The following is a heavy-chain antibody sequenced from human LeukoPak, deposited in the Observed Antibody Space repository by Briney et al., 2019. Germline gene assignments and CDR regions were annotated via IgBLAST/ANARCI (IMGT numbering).Heavy chain of an antibody. CDR1: GGSISSSSYY. CDR3: ARGRHDFWSGYIDY. J-gene: IGHJ4*02. V-gene: IGHV4-39*07. CDR2: IYYSGST. D-gene: IGHD3-3*01. Sequence: SETLSLTCTVSGGSISSSSYYWGWIRQPPGKGLEWIGSIYYSGSTNYNPSLKSRVTMSVDTSKNQFSLKLSSVTAADTAVYYCARGRHDFWSGYIDYWGQGTLVTVSS.